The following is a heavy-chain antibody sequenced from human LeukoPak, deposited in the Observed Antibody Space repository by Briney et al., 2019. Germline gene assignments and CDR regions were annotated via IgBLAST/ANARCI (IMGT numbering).Heavy chain of an antibody. D-gene: IGHD4-23*01. CDR1: GFTFDDYG. CDR3: ARVKGDYAGWRAFDI. J-gene: IGHJ3*02. V-gene: IGHV3-20*04. Sequence: GGSLRLSXAASGFTFDDYGMSWVRQAPGRGLEWVSGINWNGGSTGYADSVKGRFTISRDNAKNSLYLQMNSLRAEDTALYYCARVKGDYAGWRAFDIWGQGTMVTVSS. CDR2: INWNGGST.